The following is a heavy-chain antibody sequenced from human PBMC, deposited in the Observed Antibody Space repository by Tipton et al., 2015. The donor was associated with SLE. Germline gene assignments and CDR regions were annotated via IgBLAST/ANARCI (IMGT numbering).Heavy chain of an antibody. V-gene: IGHV4-38-2*02. J-gene: IGHJ4*02. CDR1: GYSISSGFY. CDR2: IHHSGST. CDR3: ARRQVAVDYDY. Sequence: GLVKPSETLSLTCSVSGYSISSGFYWGLIRQPPGKGLEWIGEIHHSGSTSLSPSLKSRVTVSLDTSKSQLSLKLTSVTAADTAVYYCARRQVAVDYDYWGQGTQVTVSS.